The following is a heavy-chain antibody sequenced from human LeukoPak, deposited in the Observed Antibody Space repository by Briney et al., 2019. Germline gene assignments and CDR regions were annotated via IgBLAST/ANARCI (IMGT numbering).Heavy chain of an antibody. J-gene: IGHJ4*02. D-gene: IGHD3-3*01. V-gene: IGHV1-18*01. CDR2: ISAYNGNT. CDR3: ARDGTRLTIFGVDTTRGNFDY. Sequence: AASVKVSCKASGYTFTSYGISWVRQAPGQGLEWMGWISAYNGNTNYAQKLQGRVTMTTDTSTSTAYMELRSLRSDDTAVYYCARDGTRLTIFGVDTTRGNFDYWGQGTLVTVSS. CDR1: GYTFTSYG.